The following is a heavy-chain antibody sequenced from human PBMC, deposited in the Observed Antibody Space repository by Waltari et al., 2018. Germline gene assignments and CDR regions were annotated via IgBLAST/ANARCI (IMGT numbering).Heavy chain of an antibody. CDR2: IYYSGST. Sequence: QVQLQESGPGLVKPSETLSLTCTVSGGSISSYYWSWIRQPPGKGLEWIGYIYYSGSTNYHPYLKSRVTISVYTSKNPFSPKRSSLTAADTAVYYCARDGGGTYYDFWSGYYTGYFDYWGQGTLVTVSS. V-gene: IGHV4-59*01. CDR3: ARDGGGTYYDFWSGYYTGYFDY. J-gene: IGHJ4*02. D-gene: IGHD3-3*01. CDR1: GGSISSYY.